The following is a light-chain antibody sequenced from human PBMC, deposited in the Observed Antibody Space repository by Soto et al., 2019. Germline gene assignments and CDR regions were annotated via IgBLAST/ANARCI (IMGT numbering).Light chain of an antibody. J-gene: IGKJ2*01. V-gene: IGKV1-39*01. CDR3: QQNYNNPYT. CDR1: QAISGY. CDR2: TAS. Sequence: DIPMTQSPSSLSASVGDRVTITCRASQAISGYLNWYQQKPGRAPKLLIYTASSLESGVPSRFSGGGSATDFTLTITSLQPEDFATYYCQQNYNNPYTFGQGTKVTI.